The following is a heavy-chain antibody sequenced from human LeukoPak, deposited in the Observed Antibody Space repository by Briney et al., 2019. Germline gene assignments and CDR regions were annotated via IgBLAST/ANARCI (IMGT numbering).Heavy chain of an antibody. CDR2: IYASGNT. D-gene: IGHD6-13*01. V-gene: IGHV4-61*08. Sequence: SETLSPTCVVSGDSVSSFGYYWSWIRQSPGKGLEWIGRIYASGNTNYNPSLKGRVTMTIDTSKNQFSLDLSSVTAADTAVYYCARGRGSSWYYFDSWGQGTLVTISS. CDR3: ARGRGSSWYYFDS. CDR1: GDSVSSFGYY. J-gene: IGHJ4*02.